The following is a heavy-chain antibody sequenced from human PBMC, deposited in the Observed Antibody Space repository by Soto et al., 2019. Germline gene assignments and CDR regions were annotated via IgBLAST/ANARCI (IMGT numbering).Heavy chain of an antibody. J-gene: IGHJ6*02. CDR1: GGSISSYY. V-gene: IGHV4-59*08. CDR2: IYYSGST. CDR3: ARAQGGMDV. Sequence: QVQLQESGPGLVKPSETLSLTCTVSGGSISSYYWSWIRQPPGKGLEWIGYIYYSGSTNYNPSLKSRDTISVDTSKNQSSLKLSSVTAADTAVYYCARAQGGMDVWGQGTTVTVSS.